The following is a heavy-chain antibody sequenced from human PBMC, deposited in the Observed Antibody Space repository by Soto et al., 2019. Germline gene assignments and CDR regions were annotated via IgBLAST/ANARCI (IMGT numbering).Heavy chain of an antibody. CDR2: IYYSGST. V-gene: IGHV4-31*03. D-gene: IGHD3-16*02. CDR3: ASAVVFVRSFDP. Sequence: PLETLSLTCTVSGGSISSGGYYWSWIRQHPGKGLEWIGYIYYSGSTYYNPSLKSRVTISVDTSKNQFSLKLSSVTAADTAVYYCASAVVFVRSFDPWGQGTLVTVSS. CDR1: GGSISSGGYY. J-gene: IGHJ5*02.